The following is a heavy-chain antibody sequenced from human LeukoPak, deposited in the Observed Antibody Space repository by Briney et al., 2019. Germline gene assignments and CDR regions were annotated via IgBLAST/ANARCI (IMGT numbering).Heavy chain of an antibody. J-gene: IGHJ5*02. CDR2: IYYSGST. V-gene: IGHV4-39*01. CDR3: ARFGSGGRWFDP. D-gene: IGHD3-10*01. CDR1: GGSVSSSNYY. Sequence: SETLSLTCTVSGGSVSSSNYYWGWIRQPPGKGLEWIGSIYYSGSTYYNPSLKSRVTISVDTSKNQFSLKLSSVTAADTAVYYCARFGSGGRWFDPWGQGILVTVSS.